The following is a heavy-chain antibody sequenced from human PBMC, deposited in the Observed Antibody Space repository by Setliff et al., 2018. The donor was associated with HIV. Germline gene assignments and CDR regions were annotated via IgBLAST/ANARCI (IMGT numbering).Heavy chain of an antibody. CDR3: ARQSGHRYGTYYYFYYVDV. D-gene: IGHD5-18*01. V-gene: IGHV4-39*01. CDR2: IYYSGST. Sequence: PSETLSLACTVSGGSISSSTYYWGWIRQPPGKGLEWIGSIYYSGSTYYNPSLKSRVTISVDTSKNQLSLRLSSVTAADTAVYYCARQSGHRYGTYYYFYYVDVWAKGPRSPSP. CDR1: GGSISSSTYY. J-gene: IGHJ6*03.